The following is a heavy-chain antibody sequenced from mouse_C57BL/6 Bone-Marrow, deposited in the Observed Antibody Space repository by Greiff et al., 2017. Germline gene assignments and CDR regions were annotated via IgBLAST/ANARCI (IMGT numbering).Heavy chain of an antibody. J-gene: IGHJ2*01. Sequence: QVQLQQPGAELVKPGASVKLSCKASGYTFTSYWMHWVKQRPGQGLEWIGMIHPNSGSTNYNEKFKSKATLTVDKSSSTAYMQLISLTSEDSAVCYCARKAHYYGSSYFDYWGQGTTLTGSS. CDR3: ARKAHYYGSSYFDY. CDR1: GYTFTSYW. CDR2: IHPNSGST. V-gene: IGHV1-64*01. D-gene: IGHD1-1*01.